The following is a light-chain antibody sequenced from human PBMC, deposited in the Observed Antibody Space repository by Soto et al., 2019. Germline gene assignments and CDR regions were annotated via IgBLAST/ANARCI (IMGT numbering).Light chain of an antibody. J-gene: IGKJ4*01. CDR2: KAS. CDR3: QQLSRYPLT. Sequence: DIQMTQSPSPLSASVGDRVTITCRASQSISSWLAWYQQKPGKAPKLMIYKASTLESGVPSNFSGSGSGTEFSLTISSLQPEDVATYYCQQLSRYPLTFGGGTKVDIK. V-gene: IGKV1-5*03. CDR1: QSISSW.